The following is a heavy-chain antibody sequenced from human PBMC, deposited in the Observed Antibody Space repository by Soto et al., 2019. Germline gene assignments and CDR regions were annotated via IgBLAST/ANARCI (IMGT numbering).Heavy chain of an antibody. V-gene: IGHV3-13*01. CDR1: GFTFSSYD. J-gene: IGHJ6*02. CDR3: AREGWNDFNDYYYYGMDV. Sequence: EVQLVESGGGLVQPGGSLRLSCAASGFTFSSYDMHWVRQATGKGLEWVSAIGTAGDTYYPGSVKGRFTISRENAKNSLYPQMNSLRAEDTAVYFCAREGWNDFNDYYYYGMDVWGQGTTVTVSS. CDR2: IGTAGDT. D-gene: IGHD1-1*01.